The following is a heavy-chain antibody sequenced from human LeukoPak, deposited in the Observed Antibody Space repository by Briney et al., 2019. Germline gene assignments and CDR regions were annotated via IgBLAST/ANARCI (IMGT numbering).Heavy chain of an antibody. CDR1: GFTFSSYS. J-gene: IGHJ4*02. V-gene: IGHV3-21*01. Sequence: GGSLRLSCAASGFTFSSYSMNWVRQAPGKGLEWVSSISSSSSYIYYADSVKGRFTISRDNAKNSLYLQMNSLRAEDTAVYYCARGDSGSYVNPFDYWGQGTLVTVSS. D-gene: IGHD1-26*01. CDR3: ARGDSGSYVNPFDY. CDR2: ISSSSSYI.